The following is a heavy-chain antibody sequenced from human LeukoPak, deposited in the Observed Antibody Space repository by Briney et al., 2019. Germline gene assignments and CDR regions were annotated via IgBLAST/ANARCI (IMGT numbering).Heavy chain of an antibody. CDR3: ARDYGYCSGGSCYSIGAFDI. CDR1: GYTFTGYY. D-gene: IGHD2-15*01. V-gene: IGHV1-46*01. J-gene: IGHJ3*02. CDR2: INPSGGST. Sequence: ASVKVSCKASGYTFTGYYMHWVRQAPGQGLEWMGIINPSGGSTSYAQKFQGRVTMTRDTSTSTVYMELSSLRSEDTAVYYCARDYGYCSGGSCYSIGAFDIWGQGTMVTVSS.